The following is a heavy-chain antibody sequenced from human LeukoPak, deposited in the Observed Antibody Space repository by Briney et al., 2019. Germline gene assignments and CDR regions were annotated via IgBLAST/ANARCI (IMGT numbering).Heavy chain of an antibody. V-gene: IGHV5-51*01. CDR3: ARQYSSGWFRHFDY. Sequence: GXSLKISCRCSGYSFINYYIGWVRQLPGKGLEWIGVTYPGGSDTSYNPSFKGQVIFSADKSTTPVYLQWSRLQASDTAIYYCARQYSSGWFRHFDYWGQGTLITVSS. D-gene: IGHD3-22*01. CDR1: GYSFINYY. CDR2: TYPGGSDT. J-gene: IGHJ4*02.